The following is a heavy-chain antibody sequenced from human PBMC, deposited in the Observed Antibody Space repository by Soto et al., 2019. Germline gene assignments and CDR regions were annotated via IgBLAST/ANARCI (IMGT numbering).Heavy chain of an antibody. CDR1: ESTFTGYD. CDR3: ARGYSSATLNWFDP. D-gene: IGHD6-19*01. Sequence: QMQLGQSGAEVKQPGASVNVSCETSESTFTGYDVHWVRQGTGQGLEWMGWMNPISGNTGYAEKFRGRVTMTRNTSISTAYMELNSLRSEDTAVYYCARGYSSATLNWFDPWGQGTPVIVSS. CDR2: MNPISGNT. V-gene: IGHV1-8*01. J-gene: IGHJ5*02.